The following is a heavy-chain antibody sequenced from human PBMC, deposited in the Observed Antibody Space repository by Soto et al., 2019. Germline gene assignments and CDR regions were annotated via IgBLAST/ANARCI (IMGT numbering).Heavy chain of an antibody. J-gene: IGHJ6*02. CDR3: AADQQYYYYGMDV. CDR2: IVVGSGNT. CDR1: GFTFTNSA. D-gene: IGHD6-13*01. Sequence: QMQLVQSGPEVKKPGTSVKVSCKASGFTFTNSAVQWVRQARGQRLEWIGWIVVGSGNTNYAQKFQERVTITRDMSPSTAYMELSSLRSEDTAVYYCAADQQYYYYGMDVWGQGTTVTVSS. V-gene: IGHV1-58*01.